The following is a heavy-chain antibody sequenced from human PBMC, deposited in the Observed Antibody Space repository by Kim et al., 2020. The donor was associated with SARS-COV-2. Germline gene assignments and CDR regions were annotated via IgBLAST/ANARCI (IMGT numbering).Heavy chain of an antibody. CDR1: GGSISSGGYY. Sequence: SETLSLTCTVSGGSISSGGYYWSWIRQHPGKGLEWIGYIYYSGSTYYNPSLKSRFTISVDTSKNLFSLKLSSVTAADTAVYYCARVLRWSAFDIWGQGTMVTVSS. J-gene: IGHJ3*02. V-gene: IGHV4-31*03. D-gene: IGHD4-17*01. CDR3: ARVLRWSAFDI. CDR2: IYYSGST.